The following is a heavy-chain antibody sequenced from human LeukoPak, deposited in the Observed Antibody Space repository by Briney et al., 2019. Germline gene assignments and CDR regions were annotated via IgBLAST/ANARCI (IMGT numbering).Heavy chain of an antibody. Sequence: PSETLSLTCTVSGGSISSGSYYWSWIRQLAGKGLEWIGRIYTSGSTNYNPSLKSRVTISVDTSKNQFSLKLSSVTAADTAVYYCARDSAYYYMDVWGKGTTVTVSS. J-gene: IGHJ6*03. CDR2: IYTSGST. CDR3: ARDSAYYYMDV. CDR1: GGSISSGSYY. V-gene: IGHV4-61*02.